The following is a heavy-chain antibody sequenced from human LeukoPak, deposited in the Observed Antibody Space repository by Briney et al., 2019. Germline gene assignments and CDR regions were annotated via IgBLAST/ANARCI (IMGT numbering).Heavy chain of an antibody. CDR3: AREGDYYGSGSYYVPPGPTNYYFDY. J-gene: IGHJ4*02. Sequence: PSQTLSLTCAVSGGSISSGGYSWSWIRQPPGKGLEWIGYIYHSGSTYYNPSLKSRVTISVDRSKNQFSLKLSSVTAADTAVYYCAREGDYYGSGSYYVPPGPTNYYFDYWGRGTLVTVSS. D-gene: IGHD3-10*01. CDR2: IYHSGST. V-gene: IGHV4-30-2*01. CDR1: GGSISSGGYS.